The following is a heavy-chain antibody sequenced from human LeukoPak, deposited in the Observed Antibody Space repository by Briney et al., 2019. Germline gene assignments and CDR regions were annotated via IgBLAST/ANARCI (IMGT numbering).Heavy chain of an antibody. CDR3: ARDHRVTLVRGVVEAFDM. J-gene: IGHJ3*02. CDR2: ISYDGSNE. Sequence: GGSLRLSCAASGFTLSTYAMNWVRQAPGTGLGWVAFISYDGSNEYYADSVKGRFTISRDNSKNTLYLQMNSLRTEDTAVYYCARDHRVTLVRGVVEAFDMWGRGTMVTVSS. D-gene: IGHD3-10*01. CDR1: GFTLSTYA. V-gene: IGHV3-30-3*01.